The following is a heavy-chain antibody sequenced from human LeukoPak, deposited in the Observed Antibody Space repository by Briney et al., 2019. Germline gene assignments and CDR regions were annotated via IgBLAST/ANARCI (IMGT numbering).Heavy chain of an antibody. CDR1: GGSFSGYY. CDR2: INHSGST. J-gene: IGHJ3*02. CDR3: ARGRGYSYGYGVAFDI. V-gene: IGHV4-34*01. D-gene: IGHD5-18*01. Sequence: SETLSLTCAVYGGSFSGYYWSWIRQPPGKGLEWIGEINHSGSTNYNPSLKSRATISVDTSKNQFSLKLSSVTAADTAVYYCARGRGYSYGYGVAFDIWGQGTMVTVSS.